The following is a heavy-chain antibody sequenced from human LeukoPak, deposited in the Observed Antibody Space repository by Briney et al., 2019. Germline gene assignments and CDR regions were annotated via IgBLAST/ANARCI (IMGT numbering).Heavy chain of an antibody. Sequence: ASVKVSCKASGYTFTSYGISWVRQAPGQGREWMGWISAYNGNTNYAQKLQGRVTMTTDTSTSTAYMEVRSLRSDDTTVHYCARVRLGSWHTVVVPAALDFDYWGQGTLVTVSS. CDR2: ISAYNGNT. CDR3: ARVRLGSWHTVVVPAALDFDY. CDR1: GYTFTSYG. V-gene: IGHV1-18*01. D-gene: IGHD2-2*01. J-gene: IGHJ4*02.